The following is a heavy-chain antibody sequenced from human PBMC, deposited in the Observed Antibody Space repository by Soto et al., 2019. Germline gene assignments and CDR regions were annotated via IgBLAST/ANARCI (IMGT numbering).Heavy chain of an antibody. D-gene: IGHD1-1*01. Sequence: SVKVSCKASGFTFTSSAVQWVRQARGQRLEWIGWIVVGSGNTNYAQKFQERVTITRDMSTSTAYMELSSLRSEDTAVYYCAAGQPAYYYGMDVWGQGTTVTVSS. J-gene: IGHJ6*02. CDR2: IVVGSGNT. V-gene: IGHV1-58*01. CDR3: AAGQPAYYYGMDV. CDR1: GFTFTSSA.